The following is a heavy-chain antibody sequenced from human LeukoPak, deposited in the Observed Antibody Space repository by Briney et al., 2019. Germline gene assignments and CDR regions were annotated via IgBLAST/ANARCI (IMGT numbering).Heavy chain of an antibody. Sequence: GGSLRLSRAASGFTFSSYGMHWVRQAPGKGLEWVAVISYDGSNKYYADSVKGRFTISRDNSKNTLYLQMNSLRAEDTAVYYCAKDHGSGSYYNPNWFDPWGQGTLVTVSS. CDR2: ISYDGSNK. J-gene: IGHJ5*02. CDR1: GFTFSSYG. V-gene: IGHV3-30*18. CDR3: AKDHGSGSYYNPNWFDP. D-gene: IGHD3-10*01.